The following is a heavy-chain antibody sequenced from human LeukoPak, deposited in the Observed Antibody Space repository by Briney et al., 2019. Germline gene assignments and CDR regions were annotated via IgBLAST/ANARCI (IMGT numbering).Heavy chain of an antibody. D-gene: IGHD6-19*01. CDR3: EIGSRSSGWFDY. V-gene: IGHV3-53*05. J-gene: IGHJ4*02. CDR1: ALTFIAIS. Sequence: GGSLRLSCAASALTFIAISMSWGRQAPGKGLEWVSGIYSGGITDYADSLKGRFTISRDNSKNTLYLQTTRLRAEEREVYQCEIGSRSSGWFDYWGQGTLVTVYS. CDR2: IYSGGIT.